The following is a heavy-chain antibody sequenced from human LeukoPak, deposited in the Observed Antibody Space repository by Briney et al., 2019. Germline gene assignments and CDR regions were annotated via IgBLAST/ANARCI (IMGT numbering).Heavy chain of an antibody. D-gene: IGHD6-13*01. CDR2: INHSGST. V-gene: IGHV4-34*01. J-gene: IGHJ4*02. CDR3: AKGDVGQQPAFDY. Sequence: SETLSLTCAVYGGSFSGYYWSWIRQPPGKGLEWIGEINHSGSTNYNPSLKSRVTISVDTSKNQFSLKLSSVTAADTAVYYCAKGDVGQQPAFDYWGQGTLVTVSS. CDR1: GGSFSGYY.